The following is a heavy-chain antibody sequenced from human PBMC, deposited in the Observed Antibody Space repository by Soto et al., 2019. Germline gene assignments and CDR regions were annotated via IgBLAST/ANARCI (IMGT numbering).Heavy chain of an antibody. Sequence: SETLSLTCTVSGGSISSYYWSWIRQPPGKGLEWIGYIYYSGSTNYNPSLKSRVTISVDTSKNQFSLKLSSVTAADTAVYYCARVIMCSNYACGMDVWGQGTTVTVSS. CDR2: IYYSGST. J-gene: IGHJ6*02. CDR1: GGSISSYY. D-gene: IGHD4-4*01. CDR3: ARVIMCSNYACGMDV. V-gene: IGHV4-59*01.